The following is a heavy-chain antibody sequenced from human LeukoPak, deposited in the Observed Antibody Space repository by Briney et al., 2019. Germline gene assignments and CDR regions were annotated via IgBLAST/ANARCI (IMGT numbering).Heavy chain of an antibody. J-gene: IGHJ6*02. D-gene: IGHD3-10*01. V-gene: IGHV7-4-1*02. CDR2: INTNTGNP. CDR1: GYTFTSYA. CDR3: ARVPVTMVRGVITNYYYYGMDV. Sequence: GASVKVSCKASGYTFTSYAMNWVRQAPRQGLEWMGWINTNTGNPTYAQGFTGRLVFSLDTSVSTAYLQISSLKAEDTAVYYCARVPVTMVRGVITNYYYYGMDVWGQGTTVTVSS.